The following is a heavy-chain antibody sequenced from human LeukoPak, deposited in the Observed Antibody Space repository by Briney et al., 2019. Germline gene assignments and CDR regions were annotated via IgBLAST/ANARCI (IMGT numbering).Heavy chain of an antibody. Sequence: EASGTVCFTVAAYTLTELSMHWMRQAQGKGKGWEGGFDLEDGETIYAQKFQGRVTMTEDTSTDTAYMELSSLRSEDTAVYYCATDLSRGSGSQDYWGQGTLVTVSS. V-gene: IGHV1-24*01. CDR2: FDLEDGET. D-gene: IGHD3-10*01. CDR3: ATDLSRGSGSQDY. CDR1: AYTLTELS. J-gene: IGHJ4*02.